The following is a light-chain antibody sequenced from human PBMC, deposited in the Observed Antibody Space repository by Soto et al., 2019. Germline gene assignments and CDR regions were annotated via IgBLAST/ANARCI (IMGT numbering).Light chain of an antibody. J-gene: IGKJ5*01. CDR1: RSINSW. Sequence: DIQMTQSPSTLSASIGDRVTITCRASRSINSWLAWYQQKPGKAPKLLIYKASILESGVPSRFSGSGSGTEFTLTISSLQPDDFATYYCQQYNRLITFGQGTRLEI. V-gene: IGKV1-5*03. CDR2: KAS. CDR3: QQYNRLIT.